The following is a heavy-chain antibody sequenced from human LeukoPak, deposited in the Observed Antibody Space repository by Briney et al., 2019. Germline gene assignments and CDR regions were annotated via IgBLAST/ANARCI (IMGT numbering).Heavy chain of an antibody. J-gene: IGHJ6*03. CDR2: IYWNDDK. CDR1: GFSLSTSGVG. Sequence: SGPTLVKPTQTLTLTCTFSGFSLSTSGVGVGWIRQPPGKALEWLALIYWNDDKRYSPSLKSRLTITKDTSKNQVVLTMTNMDPVDTATYYCAHLQLYSSSWYFVRQPDYYYYMDVWGKGTTVTVSS. V-gene: IGHV2-5*01. D-gene: IGHD6-13*01. CDR3: AHLQLYSSSWYFVRQPDYYYYMDV.